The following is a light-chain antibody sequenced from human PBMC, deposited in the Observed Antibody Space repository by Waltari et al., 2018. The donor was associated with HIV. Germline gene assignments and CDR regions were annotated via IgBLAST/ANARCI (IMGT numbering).Light chain of an antibody. CDR2: EVT. J-gene: IGLJ2*01. CDR1: CSDVGCYDC. Sequence: QSALTQPASVSGSPGQSIPISCTGACSDVGCYDCISWYQQHPGKAPRLIIYEVTNRPSGVSNRFFGSKSANTASLTISGLQADDEADYYCSYTGTNSLHFGGGTKVTVL. CDR3: SYTGTNSLH. V-gene: IGLV2-14*01.